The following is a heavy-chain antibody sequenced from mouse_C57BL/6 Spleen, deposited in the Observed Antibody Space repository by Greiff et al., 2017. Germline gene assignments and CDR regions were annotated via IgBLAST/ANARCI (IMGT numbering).Heavy chain of an antibody. CDR3: ARYDGCYAMDY. Sequence: QVQLQQSGAELVRPGASVKMSCKASGYTFTSYTMHWVKQRPGQRLEWIGYINPSSGYTKYNQKFKDKSTLTADKSSSTAYMQLSSLTSEDSAVYYCARYDGCYAMDYWGQGTSVTVSS. CDR1: GYTFTSYT. J-gene: IGHJ4*01. D-gene: IGHD2-3*01. V-gene: IGHV1-4*01. CDR2: INPSSGYT.